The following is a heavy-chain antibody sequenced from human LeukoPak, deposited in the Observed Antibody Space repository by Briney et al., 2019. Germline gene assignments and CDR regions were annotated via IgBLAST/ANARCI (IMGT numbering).Heavy chain of an antibody. Sequence: PSETLSLTCAVYGGSFSGYYWSWIRQPPGKGLEWIGEINHSGSTNYNPSLKSRVTISVDTPKNQFSLKLSSVTAADTAVYYCARLDSGYDLGGQGTLVTVSS. CDR3: ARLDSGYDL. D-gene: IGHD5-12*01. CDR1: GGSFSGYY. J-gene: IGHJ4*02. V-gene: IGHV4-34*01. CDR2: INHSGST.